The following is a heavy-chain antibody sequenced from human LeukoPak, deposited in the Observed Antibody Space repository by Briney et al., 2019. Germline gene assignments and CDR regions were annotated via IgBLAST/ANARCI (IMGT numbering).Heavy chain of an antibody. Sequence: GASVKVSCKTSGYTFSDYYMHWVRQAPGQGLEWMGGINPNSGGTNYAQKFQGRVTMTRDTSISTVYMDLSSLRSDDTAVYYCARVKRGLDYYDSSGYTPGYAFDIWGQGTMVTVSS. CDR2: INPNSGGT. CDR1: GYTFSDYY. J-gene: IGHJ3*02. CDR3: ARVKRGLDYYDSSGYTPGYAFDI. V-gene: IGHV1-2*02. D-gene: IGHD3-22*01.